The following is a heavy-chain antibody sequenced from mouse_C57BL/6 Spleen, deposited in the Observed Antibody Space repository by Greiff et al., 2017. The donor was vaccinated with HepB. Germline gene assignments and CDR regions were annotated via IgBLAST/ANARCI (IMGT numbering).Heavy chain of an antibody. V-gene: IGHV5-6*01. D-gene: IGHD1-1*02. CDR2: ISSGGSYT. J-gene: IGHJ4*01. CDR3: ARGETYYDL. CDR1: GFTFSSYG. Sequence: EVKLVESGGDLVKPGGSLKLSCAASGFTFSSYGMSWVRQTPDKRLEWVATISSGGSYTYYPDSVKGRVTISRDNAKNTLYLQMSSLKSEDTAMYYCARGETYYDLWGQGTSVTVSS.